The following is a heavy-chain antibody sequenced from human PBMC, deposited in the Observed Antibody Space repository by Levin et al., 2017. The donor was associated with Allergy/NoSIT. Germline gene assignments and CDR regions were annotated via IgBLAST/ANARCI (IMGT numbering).Heavy chain of an antibody. CDR3: AKNGCPGGICQTGWFDP. CDR1: GDSVSRGY. J-gene: IGHJ5*02. CDR2: LSHSGNT. D-gene: IGHD2-8*02. V-gene: IGHV4-38-2*01. Sequence: SETLSLTRAVSGDSVSRGYWGWVRQPPGKGPEWIGSLSHSGNTYDNPSLRGRVTMSIDTSKNQFSLVLNLVTAADTAVYYCAKNGCPGGICQTGWFDPWGRGTRVIVSS.